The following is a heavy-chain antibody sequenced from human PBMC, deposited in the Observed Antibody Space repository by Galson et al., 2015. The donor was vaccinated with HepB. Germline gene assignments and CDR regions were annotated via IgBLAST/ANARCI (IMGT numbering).Heavy chain of an antibody. CDR3: AKEALPDYGGVTGLDY. CDR1: GFTFSSFG. D-gene: IGHD4-23*01. CDR2: IWYDGSSK. V-gene: IGHV3-33*06. Sequence: SLRLSCAASGFTFSSFGMHWVRQAPGKGLEWVAVIWYDGSSKYYADSVKGRFTISRDTSKNTLYLQMSSLRADDTAVYFCAKEALPDYGGVTGLDYWGQGTLVTVSS. J-gene: IGHJ4*02.